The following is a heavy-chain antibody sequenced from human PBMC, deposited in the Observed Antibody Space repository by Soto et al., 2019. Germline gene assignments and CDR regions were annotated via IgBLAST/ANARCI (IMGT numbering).Heavy chain of an antibody. CDR1: GFTFINFA. J-gene: IGHJ4*02. CDR2: MSESGETT. CDR3: AKKNYDFWSASGY. V-gene: IGHV3-23*01. D-gene: IGHD3-3*01. Sequence: GGSLRLSCAAAGFTFINFACNWVRQAPGKGLEWVSTMSESGETTYHADSVKGRFTISRDNSENTLYLQMNSLRAEDTATYYCAKKNYDFWSASGYWGQGTRVTVSS.